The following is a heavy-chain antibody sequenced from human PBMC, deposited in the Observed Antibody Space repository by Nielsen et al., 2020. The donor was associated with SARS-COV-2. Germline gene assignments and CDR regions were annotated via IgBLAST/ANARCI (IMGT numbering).Heavy chain of an antibody. CDR2: ISGSGGST. V-gene: IGHV3-23*01. CDR3: AKQNPSSWLKPFDY. CDR1: RGSISSYY. D-gene: IGHD6-13*01. Sequence: ETLSLTCTVSRGSISSYYWSWVRQAPGKGLEWVSGISGSGGSTYYADSVKGRFTISRDNSKNTLYLQMNSLRAEDTAVYYCAKQNPSSWLKPFDYWGQGTLVTVSS. J-gene: IGHJ4*02.